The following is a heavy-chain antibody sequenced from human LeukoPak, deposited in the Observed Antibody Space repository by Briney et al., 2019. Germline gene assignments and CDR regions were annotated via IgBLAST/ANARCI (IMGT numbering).Heavy chain of an antibody. V-gene: IGHV3-23*01. CDR3: AKGYREVVTAQYYFDY. CDR1: GFTFSSYA. Sequence: GGSLRLSCAASGFTFSSYAMSWVRQAPGKGLEWVSAISGSGTSTYYADSVKGRFTISRDNSKNTLYLQMNSLRAEDTAVYYCAKGYREVVTAQYYFDYWGQGTLVTVSS. D-gene: IGHD2-21*02. CDR2: ISGSGTST. J-gene: IGHJ4*02.